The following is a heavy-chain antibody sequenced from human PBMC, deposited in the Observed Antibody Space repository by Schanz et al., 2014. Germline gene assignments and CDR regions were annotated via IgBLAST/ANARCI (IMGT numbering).Heavy chain of an antibody. Sequence: QVQLVESGGGLVKPGGSLRLSCAASGFIFNDYYMNWIRQAPGKGLEWLSYISRDGTTSYYADSVKGRFTISRDNARNSLYLQMNSLRAEDTAVYYCARESGGYFDNWGQGTLVTVSS. CDR3: ARESGGYFDN. CDR1: GFIFNDYY. J-gene: IGHJ4*02. CDR2: ISRDGTTS. V-gene: IGHV3-11*01. D-gene: IGHD3-10*01.